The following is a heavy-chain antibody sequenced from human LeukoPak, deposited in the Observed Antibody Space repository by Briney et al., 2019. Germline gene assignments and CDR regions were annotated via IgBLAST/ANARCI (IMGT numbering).Heavy chain of an antibody. CDR1: GFTFSSYG. CDR2: IWYDGSNK. Sequence: PGRSLRLSCAAPGFTFSSYGMHWVRQAPGKGLEWVAVIWYDGSNKYYADSVKGRFTISRDNSKNTLYLQMNSLRAEDTAVYYCARDSGIQLWLDYWGQGTLVTVSS. CDR3: ARDSGIQLWLDY. V-gene: IGHV3-33*08. J-gene: IGHJ4*02. D-gene: IGHD5-18*01.